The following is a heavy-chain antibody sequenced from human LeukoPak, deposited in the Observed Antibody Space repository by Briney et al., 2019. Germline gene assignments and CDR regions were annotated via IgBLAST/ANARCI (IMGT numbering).Heavy chain of an antibody. J-gene: IGHJ4*02. V-gene: IGHV3-30*04. CDR1: GFTFSSYA. CDR2: ISYDGSNK. D-gene: IGHD2-15*01. Sequence: PRGSLRLSCAASGFTFSSYAMHWVRQAPGKGLEWVAVISYDGSNKYYADSVKGRFTISRDNSKNTLYLQMNSLRAEDTAVYYCARGVVVVVATGGFDYWGQGTLVTVSS. CDR3: ARGVVVVVATGGFDY.